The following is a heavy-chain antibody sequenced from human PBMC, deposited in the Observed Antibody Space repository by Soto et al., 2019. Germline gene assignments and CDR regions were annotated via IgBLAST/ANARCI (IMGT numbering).Heavy chain of an antibody. CDR3: ARPPYSSGWTAFDY. J-gene: IGHJ4*02. CDR1: GYTFTSYG. CDR2: ISAYNGNT. V-gene: IGHV1-18*04. D-gene: IGHD6-19*01. Sequence: ASVKVSCKASGYTFTSYGISWVRQAPGQGLEWMGWISAYNGNTNYAQKLQGRVTMTTDTSTSTAYMELRSLRSDDTAVYYCARPPYSSGWTAFDYWGQGTLVTVSS.